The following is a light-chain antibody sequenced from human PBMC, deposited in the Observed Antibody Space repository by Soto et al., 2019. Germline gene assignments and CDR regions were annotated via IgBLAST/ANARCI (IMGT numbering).Light chain of an antibody. V-gene: IGLV1-47*02. CDR3: CSHSASYTFV. CDR2: DVT. Sequence: QSVLTQPPSASGTPGQRVTLSCSGSSSNIGSNYVYWYQQLPGTAPKLMIYDVTQRPSGVPDRFSGSKSGNTASLTISGLQAEDEADYYCCSHSASYTFVFGTGTKVTV. J-gene: IGLJ1*01. CDR1: SSNIGSNY.